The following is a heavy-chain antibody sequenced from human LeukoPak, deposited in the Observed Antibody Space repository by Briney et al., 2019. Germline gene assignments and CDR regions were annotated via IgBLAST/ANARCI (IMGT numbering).Heavy chain of an antibody. V-gene: IGHV4-34*01. J-gene: IGHJ4*02. Sequence: PSVTLSLTCAVYGGSFSGYYWSWIRQPPGKGLEWIGEINHSGSTNYNPSLKSRVTISVDTSKNQFSLKLSSVTAADTAVYYCARYKFGYYGSGSYFDYWGQGTLVTVSS. CDR2: INHSGST. D-gene: IGHD3-10*01. CDR3: ARYKFGYYGSGSYFDY. CDR1: GGSFSGYY.